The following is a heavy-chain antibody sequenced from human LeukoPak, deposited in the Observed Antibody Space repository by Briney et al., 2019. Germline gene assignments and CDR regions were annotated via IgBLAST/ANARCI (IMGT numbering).Heavy chain of an antibody. Sequence: PSETLSLTCAVYGGSFSGYYWSWIRQPPGKGLEWIGEINHSGSTNYNPSLKSRVTISVDTSKKQFSLKLTSVTAADTAIYYCARQDSSSSYTGTIDYWGQGTLVTVSS. V-gene: IGHV4-34*01. CDR2: INHSGST. J-gene: IGHJ4*02. CDR3: ARQDSSSSYTGTIDY. D-gene: IGHD6-13*01. CDR1: GGSFSGYY.